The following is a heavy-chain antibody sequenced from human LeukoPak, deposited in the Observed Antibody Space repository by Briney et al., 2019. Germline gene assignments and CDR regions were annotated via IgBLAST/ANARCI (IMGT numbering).Heavy chain of an antibody. J-gene: IGHJ3*02. CDR2: INHSGST. CDR3: VRMVDIVAADAFDI. V-gene: IGHV4-34*01. Sequence: PSETLSLTCAVYGGSFSGYYWSWIRQPPGKGLEWIGEINHSGSTNYNPSLKSRVTISVDTSKSQFSLKLSSVTAADTAVYYCVRMVDIVAADAFDIWGQGTMVTVSS. D-gene: IGHD5-12*01. CDR1: GGSFSGYY.